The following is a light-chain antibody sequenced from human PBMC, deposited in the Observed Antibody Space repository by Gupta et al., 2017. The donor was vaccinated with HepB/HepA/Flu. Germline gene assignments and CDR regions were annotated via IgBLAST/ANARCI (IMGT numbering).Light chain of an antibody. J-gene: IGLJ2*01. CDR3: GSYTRSSTWL. CDR1: SSDIGAYNS. CDR2: DVN. V-gene: IGLV2-14*03. Sequence: QSALTQPASVSGSPGQSIAISCTGTSSDIGAYNSVSWYQQHPGKAPQLIIYDVNNRPSGVSNRFSGSKSGNTAFLIISGLQAEDEADYFCGSYTRSSTWLFGGGTKVTVL.